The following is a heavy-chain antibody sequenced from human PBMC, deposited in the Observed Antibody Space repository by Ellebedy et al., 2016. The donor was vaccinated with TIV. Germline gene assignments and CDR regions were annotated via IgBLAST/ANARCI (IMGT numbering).Heavy chain of an antibody. CDR2: ISAYNGNT. V-gene: IGHV1-18*04. D-gene: IGHD2-2*01. CDR3: ARYCNSTTCSNWFDP. CDR1: GYTFTSYG. Sequence: AASVKVSCKTSGYTFTSYGISWVRQAPGQGIEWMGWISAYNGNTNYAQMLQGRVTMTTDTFTSTAYMELRSLRSDDTAVDYSARYCNSTTCSNWFDPWGQGTLVTVSS. J-gene: IGHJ5*02.